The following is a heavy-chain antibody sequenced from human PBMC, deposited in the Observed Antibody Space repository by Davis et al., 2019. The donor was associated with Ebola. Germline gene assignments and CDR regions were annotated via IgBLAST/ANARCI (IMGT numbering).Heavy chain of an antibody. J-gene: IGHJ4*02. CDR1: GFTFSSYT. Sequence: GGSLRLSCAASGFTFSSYTMGWVRLAPGKGLEWVSDINESGIRTYYVDSVKGRFTISRDNSKNILYLLMNRLRTEDTAKYYCARAGRISWYDYWSQGTLVTVSS. D-gene: IGHD6-13*01. CDR2: INESGIRT. CDR3: ARAGRISWYDY. V-gene: IGHV3-23*01.